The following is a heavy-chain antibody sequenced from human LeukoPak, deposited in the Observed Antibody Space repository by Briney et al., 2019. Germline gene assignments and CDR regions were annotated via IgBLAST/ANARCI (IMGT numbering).Heavy chain of an antibody. V-gene: IGHV7-4-1*02. J-gene: IGHJ4*02. CDR2: INTNTGNP. CDR1: GYTFTNYA. CDR3: ARVPNYYDSSGIVY. Sequence: ASVKVSCKASGYTFTNYAMNWVRQAPGQGLEWMGWINTNTGNPTYAQGFTGRFVFSLDTSVSTAYLQISSLKAEDTAVYYCARVPNYYDSSGIVYWGQGTLVTVSS. D-gene: IGHD3-22*01.